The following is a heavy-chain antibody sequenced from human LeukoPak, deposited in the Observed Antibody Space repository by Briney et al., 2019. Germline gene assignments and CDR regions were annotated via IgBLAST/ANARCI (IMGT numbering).Heavy chain of an antibody. CDR3: ARDPSGSYFDY. J-gene: IGHJ4*02. Sequence: ASVKVSCKSSGYTFNSYGITWVRQAPGQGLEWMGWIHTYNGHTNYAQKLQGRVTMTTDTSTSTAYMELRSLRSDDTAVYYCARDPSGSYFDYWGQGTLVTVSS. D-gene: IGHD1-26*01. CDR2: IHTYNGHT. CDR1: GYTFNSYG. V-gene: IGHV1-18*01.